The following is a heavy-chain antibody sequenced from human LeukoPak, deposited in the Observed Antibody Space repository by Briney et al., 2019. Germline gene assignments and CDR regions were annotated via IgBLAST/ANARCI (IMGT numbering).Heavy chain of an antibody. D-gene: IGHD2-2*02. CDR3: ARGPQYCSSTSCYTHYYYYYYMDV. J-gene: IGHJ6*03. CDR2: INHSGST. V-gene: IGHV4-34*01. CDR1: GGSISGYY. Sequence: SETLSLTCTVSGGSISGYYWSWIRQPPGKGLEWIGEINHSGSTNYNPSLKSRVTISVDTSKNQFSLKLSSVTAADTAVYYCARGPQYCSSTSCYTHYYYYYYMDVWGKGTTVTVSS.